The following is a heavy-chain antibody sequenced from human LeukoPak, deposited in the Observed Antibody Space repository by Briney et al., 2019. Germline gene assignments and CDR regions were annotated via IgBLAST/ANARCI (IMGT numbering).Heavy chain of an antibody. CDR2: IIPIFGTA. CDR3: AIVYCSGGSCYTADY. J-gene: IGHJ4*02. V-gene: IGHV1-69*05. D-gene: IGHD2-15*01. Sequence: SVKVSCKASGGTFSGYAISWVRQAPGQGLEWMGRIIPIFGTANYAQKFQGRVTITTDESTSTAYMELSSLRSEDTAVYYCAIVYCSGGSCYTADYWGQGTLVTVSS. CDR1: GGTFSGYA.